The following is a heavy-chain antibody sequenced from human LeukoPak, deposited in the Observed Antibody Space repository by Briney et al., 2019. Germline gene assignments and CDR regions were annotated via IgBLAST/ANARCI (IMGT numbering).Heavy chain of an antibody. V-gene: IGHV1-2*02. D-gene: IGHD6-13*01. Sequence: GASVKVSCKASGYTLTGYYMHWVRQAPGQGLEWMGWINPNSGGTNYAQKFQGRVTMTRDTSISTAYMELSRLRSDDTAVYYCARATGYSSSWYSNWFDPWGQGTLVTVSS. J-gene: IGHJ5*02. CDR3: ARATGYSSSWYSNWFDP. CDR2: INPNSGGT. CDR1: GYTLTGYY.